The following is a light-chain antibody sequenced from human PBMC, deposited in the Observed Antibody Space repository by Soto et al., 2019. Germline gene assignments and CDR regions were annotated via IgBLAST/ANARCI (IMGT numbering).Light chain of an antibody. CDR1: QSVRDNY. CDR3: QQYGSSPGT. J-gene: IGKJ1*01. Sequence: ESVLTQSPGTVSLSPGERATLSCRASQSVRDNYLAWYQQKPGQAPSLLIVDTSRRATGIPDRFTGSGSGTDFALTISRVEPQDIAVYFCQQYGSSPGTFGQGTKVDIK. CDR2: DTS. V-gene: IGKV3-20*01.